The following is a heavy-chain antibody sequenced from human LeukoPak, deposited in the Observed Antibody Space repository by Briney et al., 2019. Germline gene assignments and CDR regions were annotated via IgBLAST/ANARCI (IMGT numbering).Heavy chain of an antibody. D-gene: IGHD6-13*01. CDR1: GFSVSSNY. Sequence: GGSLRLSCAASGFSVSSNYMSWVRQAPGMGLEWVSVIQSADSIYYADSVKGRFTISRDNSKNTLYLQMNSLRAEDTAVYYCAKSGGGGTSIAAAGYWGQGTLVTVSS. CDR3: AKSGGGGTSIAAAGY. J-gene: IGHJ4*02. CDR2: IQSADSI. V-gene: IGHV3-66*01.